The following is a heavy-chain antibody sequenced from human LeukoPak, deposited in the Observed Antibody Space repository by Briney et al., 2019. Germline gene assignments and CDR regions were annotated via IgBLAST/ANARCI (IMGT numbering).Heavy chain of an antibody. Sequence: PGGSLRLSCAASGFTFSTYEMNWVRQAPGKGLEWVSYISSGGTTIYYADSVKGQFTISRDNAKNSLYLQMNSLRAEDTAVYYCARAFTGSYFRPLDYWGQGTLVTVSS. CDR3: ARAFTGSYFRPLDY. CDR2: ISSGGTTI. J-gene: IGHJ4*02. D-gene: IGHD1-26*01. V-gene: IGHV3-48*03. CDR1: GFTFSTYE.